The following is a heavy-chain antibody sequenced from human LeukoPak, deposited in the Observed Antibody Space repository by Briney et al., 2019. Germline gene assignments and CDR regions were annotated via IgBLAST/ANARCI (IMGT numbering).Heavy chain of an antibody. CDR2: LSHSGSS. Sequence: SETLSLTCTVSGYSISSGYYWDWIRQPPGKGLEWIGTLSHSGSSYYNPSLKSRVTISVDTSKNQFSLNLSSVAAADTAVFARPWFGEYGGGAFDIWGQGTMVTVSA. CDR1: GYSISSGYY. D-gene: IGHD3-10*01. CDR3: PWFGEYGGGAFDI. V-gene: IGHV4-38-2*02. J-gene: IGHJ3*02.